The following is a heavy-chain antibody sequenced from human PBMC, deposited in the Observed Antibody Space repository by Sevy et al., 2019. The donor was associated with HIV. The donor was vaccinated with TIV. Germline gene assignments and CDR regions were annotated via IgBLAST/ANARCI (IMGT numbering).Heavy chain of an antibody. CDR1: GFTFSSYG. V-gene: IGHV3-7*01. J-gene: IGHJ4*02. Sequence: GGSLRLSCAASGFTFSSYGMHWVRQAPGKGLEWVANIKQDGSMKYYVDSVKGRFTISRDNARNLLYLQMNSLRAEDTALYYCVRAIAADGSFWGQGTLVTVSS. D-gene: IGHD6-13*01. CDR3: VRAIAADGSF. CDR2: IKQDGSMK.